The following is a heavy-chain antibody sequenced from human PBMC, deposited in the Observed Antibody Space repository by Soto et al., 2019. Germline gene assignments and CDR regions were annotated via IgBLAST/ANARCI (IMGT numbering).Heavy chain of an antibody. J-gene: IGHJ4*02. CDR2: INPGCVTR. V-gene: IGHV3-48*02. Sequence: EVQLVESGGGLVQPGGSLRLSCAVSGLTFTTYNFNWVRQAPGKGLEWISFINPGCVTRHYADSVKGRFTISRDNAKNSLYLQMNRLTDANTAVYYCVRAWKGNSSGYLYWGQGTHVIVSS. CDR1: GLTFTTYN. D-gene: IGHD3-22*01. CDR3: VRAWKGNSSGYLY.